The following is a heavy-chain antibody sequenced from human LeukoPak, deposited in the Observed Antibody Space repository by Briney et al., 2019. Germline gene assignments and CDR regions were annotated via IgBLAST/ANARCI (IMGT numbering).Heavy chain of an antibody. CDR3: ARGWSGYYYYFDY. CDR1: GGSISSYY. J-gene: IGHJ4*02. D-gene: IGHD3-3*01. V-gene: IGHV4-59*01. Sequence: SETLSLTCTVSGGSISSYYWSWIRQPPGEGLEWIGYIYYSGSTNYNPSLKSRVTISVDTSKNQFSLKLSSVTAADTAVYYCARGWSGYYYYFDYWGQGTLVTVSS. CDR2: IYYSGST.